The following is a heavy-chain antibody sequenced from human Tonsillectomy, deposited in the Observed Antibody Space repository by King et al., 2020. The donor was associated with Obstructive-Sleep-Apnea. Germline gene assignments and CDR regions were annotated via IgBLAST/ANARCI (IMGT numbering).Heavy chain of an antibody. J-gene: IGHJ6*02. CDR3: ARDLRYYGMDV. CDR1: GGSISSSY. V-gene: IGHV4-59*01. CDR2: IYFSVST. Sequence: VQLQESGPGLVKPSETLSLTCTVSGGSISSSYWSWIRQPPGKGLEWIWYIYFSVSTNYNPPPKSRVTITVDTSKNPFSLKLSSVTAADTAVYYCARDLRYYGMDVWGQGTTVTVSS.